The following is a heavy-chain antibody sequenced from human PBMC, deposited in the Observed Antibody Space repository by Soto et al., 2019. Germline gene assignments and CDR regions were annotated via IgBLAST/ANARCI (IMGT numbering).Heavy chain of an antibody. CDR2: ISGSGGST. CDR1: GFTFSSYA. D-gene: IGHD2-2*01. Sequence: GWSLRLSSAASGFTFSSYAMSWVRQGPGKGLEWVSAISGSGGSTYYADSVKGRFTISRDNSKNTLYLQMNSLRAEDTAVYYCAKSHCSSTSCLSAHYYYYGMDVWGQGTTVTVSS. CDR3: AKSHCSSTSCLSAHYYYYGMDV. J-gene: IGHJ6*02. V-gene: IGHV3-23*01.